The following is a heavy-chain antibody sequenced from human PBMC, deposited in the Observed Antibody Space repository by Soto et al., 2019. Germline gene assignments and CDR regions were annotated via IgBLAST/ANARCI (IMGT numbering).Heavy chain of an antibody. CDR3: ARDVGLDSDDFFAY. J-gene: IGHJ4*02. Sequence: GGSLRLCCASSGFAVNANYVSWVRQAPGKGLEWVSLIYTDGTTYYADSVKGRFSISRDNSKNTVYLQMDSLRAEDTAMYFCARDVGLDSDDFFAYWGQGTQVTVSS. CDR1: GFAVNANY. CDR2: IYTDGTT. V-gene: IGHV3-53*01. D-gene: IGHD3-9*01.